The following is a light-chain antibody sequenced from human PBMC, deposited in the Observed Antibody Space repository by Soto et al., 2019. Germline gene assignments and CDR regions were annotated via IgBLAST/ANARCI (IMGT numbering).Light chain of an antibody. CDR1: QSVSNNY. CDR3: QQANSFPLT. Sequence: EIVLTQSPGTLSLSPGERATLSCRASQSVSNNYVAWYQQKSGQAPRLLIYGASKRASGIPDRFSGSGSGAVFTLTVSSLEPEDFATYYCQQANSFPLTFGGGTKVEIK. J-gene: IGKJ4*01. V-gene: IGKV3-20*01. CDR2: GAS.